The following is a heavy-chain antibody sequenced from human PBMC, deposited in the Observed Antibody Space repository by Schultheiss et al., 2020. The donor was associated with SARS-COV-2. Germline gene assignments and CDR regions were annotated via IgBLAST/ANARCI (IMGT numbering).Heavy chain of an antibody. CDR1: GFTFGDYA. J-gene: IGHJ5*02. V-gene: IGHV3-69-1*02. D-gene: IGHD6-6*01. Sequence: GGSLRLSCTASGFTFGDYALNWVRQAPGKGLEWVSYINSGSTIYYAHSVKGRFTISRDNAKNSLYLQMNSLRAEDTAVYYCARLYVTSSVAWFDPWGQGTLVTVSS. CDR2: INSGSTI. CDR3: ARLYVTSSVAWFDP.